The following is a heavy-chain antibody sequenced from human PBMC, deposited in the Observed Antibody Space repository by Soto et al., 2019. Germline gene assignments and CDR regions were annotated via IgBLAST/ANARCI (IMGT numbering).Heavy chain of an antibody. J-gene: IGHJ4*02. CDR1: GFTFSGSV. CDR2: IRSKANSYAT. D-gene: IGHD3-3*01. V-gene: IGHV3-73*01. Sequence: GGSLRLSCAASGFTFSGSVMHWVRQASGKGLEWVGRIRSKANSYATAYAVSVKGRFTISRDDSRNTAYLQMNSLKTEDTAVYYCARGVYDFWSGHTKGLDYWGQGTVVTVSS. CDR3: ARGVYDFWSGHTKGLDY.